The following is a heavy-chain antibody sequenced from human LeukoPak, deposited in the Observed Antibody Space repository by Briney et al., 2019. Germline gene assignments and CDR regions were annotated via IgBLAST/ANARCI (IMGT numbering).Heavy chain of an antibody. Sequence: GGSLRLSCAASGFTFSSYGMHWVRQAPGKGLEWVAVISYDGSNKYYADSVKGRFTISRDNAKNSLYLQMNSLRAEDTAVYYCASPIAGWGQGTLVTVSS. CDR2: ISYDGSNK. CDR1: GFTFSSYG. CDR3: ASPIAG. D-gene: IGHD6-13*01. V-gene: IGHV3-30*03. J-gene: IGHJ4*02.